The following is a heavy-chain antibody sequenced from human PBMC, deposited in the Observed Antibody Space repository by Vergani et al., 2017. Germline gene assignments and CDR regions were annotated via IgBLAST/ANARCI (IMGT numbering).Heavy chain of an antibody. J-gene: IGHJ3*02. Sequence: QVQLVESGGGVVQPGRSLRLSCAASGFTFSSYGMHWVRQAPGKGLEWVAVISYDGSNKYYADSVKGRFTISRDNSKNTLYLQMNSLRAEDTAVYYCARDHCSSTSCYFAFDIWGQGTMVTVSS. V-gene: IGHV3-30*03. D-gene: IGHD2-2*01. CDR2: ISYDGSNK. CDR3: ARDHCSSTSCYFAFDI. CDR1: GFTFSSYG.